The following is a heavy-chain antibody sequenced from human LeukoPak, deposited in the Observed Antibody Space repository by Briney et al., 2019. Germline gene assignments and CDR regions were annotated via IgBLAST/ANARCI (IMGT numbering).Heavy chain of an antibody. CDR1: GGSISSSSYY. Sequence: PSETLSLTCTVSGGSISSSSYYWGWIRQPPGNGLEWIGSIYYSGSAYYNPSLKSRVTISVDTSKNQCSLKLGSVTAADTAVYYCARSPAAKPGIAAAVSPQWGQGTLVTVSS. V-gene: IGHV4-39*01. CDR2: IYYSGSA. J-gene: IGHJ4*02. CDR3: ARSPAAKPGIAAAVSPQ. D-gene: IGHD6-13*01.